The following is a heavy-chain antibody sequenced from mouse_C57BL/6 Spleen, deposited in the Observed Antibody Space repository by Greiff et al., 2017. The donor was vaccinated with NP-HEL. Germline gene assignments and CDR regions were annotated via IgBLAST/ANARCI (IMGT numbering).Heavy chain of an antibody. V-gene: IGHV1-82*01. Sequence: VQLQQSGPELVKPGASVKISCKASGYAFSSSWMNWVKQRPGKGLEWIGRIYPGDGDTNYNGKFKGQATLNADKSSSTAYMQLSSPTYEDSAVYVCARGAEGYALAYWGQGTLVTVSA. CDR2: IYPGDGDT. CDR3: ARGAEGYALAY. D-gene: IGHD2-2*01. CDR1: GYAFSSSW. J-gene: IGHJ3*01.